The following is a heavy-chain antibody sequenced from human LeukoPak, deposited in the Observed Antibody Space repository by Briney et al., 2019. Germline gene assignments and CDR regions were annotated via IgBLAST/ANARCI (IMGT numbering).Heavy chain of an antibody. D-gene: IGHD6-19*01. CDR1: GDSISSSSSY. J-gene: IGHJ4*02. CDR3: ARMGIAVAGTLFDY. V-gene: IGHV4-61*02. Sequence: SETLSLTCTVSGDSISSSSSYWSWIRQPAGKGLEWIGRIYTSGSTNYNPSLKSRVTISVDTSKNQFSLKLSSVTAADTAVYYCARMGIAVAGTLFDYWGQGTLVTVSS. CDR2: IYTSGST.